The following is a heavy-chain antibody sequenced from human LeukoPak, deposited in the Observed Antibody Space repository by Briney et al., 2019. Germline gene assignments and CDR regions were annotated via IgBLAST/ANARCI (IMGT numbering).Heavy chain of an antibody. CDR1: GGTFSSYA. V-gene: IGHV1-69*05. CDR3: ARDAIAAAFYYYYYMDV. D-gene: IGHD6-25*01. CDR2: IIPIFGTA. J-gene: IGHJ6*03. Sequence: SVKVSCKASGGTFSSYAISWVRQAPGQGPEWMGRIIPIFGTANYAQKFQGRVTITTDESTSTAYMELSSLRSEDTAVYYCARDAIAAAFYYYYYMDVWGKGTTVTVSS.